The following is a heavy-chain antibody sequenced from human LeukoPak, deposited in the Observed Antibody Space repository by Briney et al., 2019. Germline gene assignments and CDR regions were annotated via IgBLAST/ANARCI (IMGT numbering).Heavy chain of an antibody. CDR2: ISRSSSYI. D-gene: IGHD6-25*01. CDR1: GFTFSNYA. CDR3: ARDLTAAGGKWFDP. Sequence: GGSLRLSCAASGFTFSNYAMTWVRQAPGKGLEWVSCISRSSSYIYYAESVKGRFTISRDNAKNSLYLQMNSLRAEDTAVYYCARDLTAAGGKWFDPWGQGTLVTVSS. J-gene: IGHJ5*02. V-gene: IGHV3-21*01.